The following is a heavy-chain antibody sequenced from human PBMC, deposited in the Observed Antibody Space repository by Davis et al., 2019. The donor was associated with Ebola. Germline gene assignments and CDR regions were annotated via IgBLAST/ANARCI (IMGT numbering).Heavy chain of an antibody. J-gene: IGHJ4*02. V-gene: IGHV4-61*09. CDR2: IYTNGGT. Sequence: SETLSLTCNVSGASINSGFFSWSWVRQPAGKGLEWIGHIYTNGGTKYNPSLESRVTISLDTSKNQFSLRLKSVTAADAAIYFCARDRQDSRAYGFWGQGTLVTVSS. D-gene: IGHD3-22*01. CDR3: ARDRQDSRAYGF. CDR1: GASINSGFFS.